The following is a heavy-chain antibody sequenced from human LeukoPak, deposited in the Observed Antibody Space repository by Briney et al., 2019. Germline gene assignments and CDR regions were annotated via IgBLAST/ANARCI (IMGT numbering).Heavy chain of an antibody. J-gene: IGHJ4*02. V-gene: IGHV1-8*01. Sequence: ASVKVSCKASGYTFTSYDINWVRQATGQGLEWMGWMNPNSGNTGYAQKFQGRVTMTRNTSISTAYIELSSLRSEDTAVYYCARGLSITIFGVVKSGYYFDYWGQGTLVTVSS. CDR1: GYTFTSYD. D-gene: IGHD3-3*01. CDR3: ARGLSITIFGVVKSGYYFDY. CDR2: MNPNSGNT.